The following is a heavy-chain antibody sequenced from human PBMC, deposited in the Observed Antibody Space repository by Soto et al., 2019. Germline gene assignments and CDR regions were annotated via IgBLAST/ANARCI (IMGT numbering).Heavy chain of an antibody. Sequence: GGSLRLSCAASGFTFSSYGMNWVRQAPGKGLEWVSFISSSSSTTHYADSVKGRFTISRDNAKNSLYLQVNSLRDEDTAVYFCASSRSGGPYYYYYYGMDVWGQGTTVTAP. CDR3: ASSRSGGPYYYYYYGMDV. CDR1: GFTFSSYG. CDR2: ISSSSSTT. D-gene: IGHD2-15*01. V-gene: IGHV3-48*02. J-gene: IGHJ6*02.